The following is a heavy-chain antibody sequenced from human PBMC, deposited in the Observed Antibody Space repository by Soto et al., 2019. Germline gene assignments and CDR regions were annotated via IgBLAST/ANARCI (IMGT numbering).Heavy chain of an antibody. D-gene: IGHD7-27*01. V-gene: IGHV3-66*02. CDR1: GFTVSSNY. Sequence: GGSLRLSCAASGFTVSSNYMSWVRQAPGKGLEWVSVIYSGGSTYYADSVKGRFTISRDNSKNTLYLQMNSLRAEDTAVYYFARSRLTGDLNDAFDIWGQGTMVTVSS. CDR2: IYSGGST. J-gene: IGHJ3*02. CDR3: ARSRLTGDLNDAFDI.